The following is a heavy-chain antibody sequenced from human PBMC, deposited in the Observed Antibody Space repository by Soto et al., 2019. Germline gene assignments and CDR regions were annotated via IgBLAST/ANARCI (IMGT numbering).Heavy chain of an antibody. CDR3: ARVLRYFDWLLLDPDYYYYYGMDV. D-gene: IGHD3-9*01. V-gene: IGHV3-30*04. J-gene: IGHJ6*02. CDR2: ISYDGSNK. CDR1: GFTFSRYT. Sequence: GGSLRLSCAASGFTFSRYTIHWVRQAPGKGLEWVAVISYDGSNKYYADSVKGRFTISRDNSKNTLYLQMNSLRAEDTAVYYCARVLRYFDWLLLDPDYYYYYGMDVWGQGTTVTVSS.